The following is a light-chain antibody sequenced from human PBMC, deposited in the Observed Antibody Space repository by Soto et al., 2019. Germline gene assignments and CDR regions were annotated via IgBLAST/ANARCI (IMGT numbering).Light chain of an antibody. CDR2: DAS. CDR1: QSVSSY. V-gene: IGKV3-11*01. Sequence: TVFTQCPPTLSPSPGEHATPSFRASQSVSSYLAWYQQKPGQAPRLLIYDASNRATGIPARFSGSGSGTDFTLTISSLEPEDFAVYYCQQRSKWLTFGGGTKVDIK. CDR3: QQRSKWLT. J-gene: IGKJ4*01.